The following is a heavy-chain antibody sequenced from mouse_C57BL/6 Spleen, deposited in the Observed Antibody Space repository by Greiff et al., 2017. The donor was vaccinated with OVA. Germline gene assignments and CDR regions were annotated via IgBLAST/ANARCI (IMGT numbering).Heavy chain of an antibody. CDR1: GYTFTDYE. CDR3: TFIYDGYYGFAY. CDR2: IDPETGGT. V-gene: IGHV1-15*01. D-gene: IGHD2-3*01. Sequence: QVQLKQSGAELVRPGASVTLSCKASGYTFTDYEMHWVKQTPVHGLEWIGAIDPETGGTAYNQKFKGKAILTADKSSSTAYMELRSLTSEDSAVYYCTFIYDGYYGFAYWGQGTLVTVSA. J-gene: IGHJ3*01.